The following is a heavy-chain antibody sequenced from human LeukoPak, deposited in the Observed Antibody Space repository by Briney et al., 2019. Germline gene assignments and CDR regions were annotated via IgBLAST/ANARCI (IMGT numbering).Heavy chain of an antibody. D-gene: IGHD1-26*01. V-gene: IGHV1-46*01. CDR1: GYIFTSYY. Sequence: ASVKVSCKASGYIFTSYYMHWVRQAPGQGLEWMGIINPSGGTTSYAQKFQGRVTMTRDMSTSTVYMELSSLRSEDTAVYYCARGGWELLGYYYYMDVWGKGTTVTVSS. CDR2: INPSGGTT. CDR3: ARGGWELLGYYYYMDV. J-gene: IGHJ6*03.